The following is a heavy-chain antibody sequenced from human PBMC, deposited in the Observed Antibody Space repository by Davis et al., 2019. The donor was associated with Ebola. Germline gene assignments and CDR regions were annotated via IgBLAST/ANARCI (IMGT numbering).Heavy chain of an antibody. CDR3: ARDVGVSEEQQLVLYLEDLTHARNLYYYGMDV. CDR1: GFTVSSNY. Sequence: GESLKISCAASGFTVSSNYMSWVGQAPGKGLEWVSSISSSSSYIYYADSVKGRFTISRDNAKNSLYLQMNSLRAEDTAVYYCARDVGVSEEQQLVLYLEDLTHARNLYYYGMDVWGKGTTVTVSS. J-gene: IGHJ6*04. D-gene: IGHD6-13*01. CDR2: ISSSSSYI. V-gene: IGHV3-21*01.